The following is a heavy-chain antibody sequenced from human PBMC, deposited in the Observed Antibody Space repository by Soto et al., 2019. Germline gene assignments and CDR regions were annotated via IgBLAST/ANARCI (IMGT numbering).Heavy chain of an antibody. D-gene: IGHD2-15*01. Sequence: SVKVSCKASGGTFSSYAISWVRQAPGQGLEWMGGIIPIFGTANYAQKFQGRVTITADESTSTAYMELSSLRSEDTAVYYCASCHGGSCLARLDYWGQGTLVTVYS. J-gene: IGHJ4*02. V-gene: IGHV1-69*13. CDR2: IIPIFGTA. CDR3: ASCHGGSCLARLDY. CDR1: GGTFSSYA.